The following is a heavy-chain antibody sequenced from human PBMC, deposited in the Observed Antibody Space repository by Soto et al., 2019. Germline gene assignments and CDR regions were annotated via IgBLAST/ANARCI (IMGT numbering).Heavy chain of an antibody. CDR2: IYYSGST. J-gene: IGHJ6*02. V-gene: IGHV4-31*03. Sequence: QVQLQESGPGLVKPSQTLSLTCTVSGGSISSGGYYWSWIRQHPGKGLEWIGYIYYSGSTYYNPSLKSRVTISVDTSKNQFSLKLSSVTAADTAVYYCARDGVEYSSSFYGMDVWGQGTTVTVSS. CDR3: ARDGVEYSSSFYGMDV. CDR1: GGSISSGGYY. D-gene: IGHD6-6*01.